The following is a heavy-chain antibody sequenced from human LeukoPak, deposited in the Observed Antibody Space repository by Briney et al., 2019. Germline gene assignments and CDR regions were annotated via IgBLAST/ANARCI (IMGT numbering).Heavy chain of an antibody. CDR3: ARQHMGLQGVIKL. V-gene: IGHV4-61*01. J-gene: IGHJ4*02. D-gene: IGHD3-10*01. CDR1: GGSVSSGSYY. Sequence: PSESLSLTCTVSGGSVSSGSYYWSWIRQPPGKGLEWIGYIYYSGSTNYNPSLKSRVTISVDTSKNRFSLKLSSVTAADTAVYYCARQHMGLQGVIKLWGQGTLVTVSS. CDR2: IYYSGST.